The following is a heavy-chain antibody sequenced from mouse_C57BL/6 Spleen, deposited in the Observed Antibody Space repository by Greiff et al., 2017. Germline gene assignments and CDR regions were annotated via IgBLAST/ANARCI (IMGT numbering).Heavy chain of an antibody. CDR1: GFTFSGYA. J-gene: IGHJ3*01. CDR3: TRPSFITTVVAPFAY. V-gene: IGHV5-9-1*02. CDR2: ISSGGDYI. Sequence: EVKLMESGEGLVKPGGSLKLSCAASGFTFSGYAMSWVRQTPEKRLEWVAYISSGGDYIYYADTVTGRFPISSDNARNTLYLHMSSLKSWATAMYYCTRPSFITTVVAPFAYGGQGTLVTVSA. D-gene: IGHD1-1*01.